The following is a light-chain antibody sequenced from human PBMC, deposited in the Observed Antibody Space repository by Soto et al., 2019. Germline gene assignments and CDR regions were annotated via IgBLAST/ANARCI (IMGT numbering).Light chain of an antibody. V-gene: IGKV1-5*03. Sequence: DIQMTQSPSTLSASVGDRVTITCRASQSINNWLAWYQQKPGKAPKLLIYKASNLQSGVPSRFSFSGSGTEFTLTIRSLNPADFATYYSQQYNSYSYTFGQGTKLEIK. CDR1: QSINNW. CDR3: QQYNSYSYT. CDR2: KAS. J-gene: IGKJ2*01.